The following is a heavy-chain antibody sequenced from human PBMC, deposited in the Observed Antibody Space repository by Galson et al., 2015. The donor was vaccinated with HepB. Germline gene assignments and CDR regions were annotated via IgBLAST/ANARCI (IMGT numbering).Heavy chain of an antibody. Sequence: SLRLSCAASGFTFSSYVMSWVRQAPGKGLEWVSGITGGGGAYYADSVKGRFTISRDNSENTLSLQMNTLRADDTAVYYCAKGFRVSDSTSNYGDFQHWGQGTLVTVSS. V-gene: IGHV3-23*01. CDR1: GFTFSSYV. J-gene: IGHJ1*01. CDR3: AKGFRVSDSTSNYGDFQH. D-gene: IGHD6-13*01. CDR2: ITGGGGA.